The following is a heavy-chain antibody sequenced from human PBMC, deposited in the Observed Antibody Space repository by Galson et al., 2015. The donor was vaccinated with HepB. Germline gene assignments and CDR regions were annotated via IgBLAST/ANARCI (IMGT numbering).Heavy chain of an antibody. V-gene: IGHV3-7*01. CDR2: IKQDGSEK. Sequence: SLRLSCAASGFTFSSYWMSWVRQAPGKGLEWVANIKQDGSEKYYVDSVKGRFTISRDNDKNSLYLQMNSLRVEDTAVYYCASPVSSEPSAFDIWGQGTTVTVSS. CDR3: ASPVSSEPSAFDI. J-gene: IGHJ6*02. D-gene: IGHD6-6*01. CDR1: GFTFSSYW.